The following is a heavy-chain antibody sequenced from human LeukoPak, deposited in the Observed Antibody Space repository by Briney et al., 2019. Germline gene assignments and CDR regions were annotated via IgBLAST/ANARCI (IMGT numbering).Heavy chain of an antibody. Sequence: SQTLSLTCTVSGGSISSGSYYWSWIRQPAGKGLEWIGRIYASGSTNYNPSLKSRVTISVDTSKNQFSLKLSSVTAADTAVYYCARVPFYYGSGSYPVGSIWGQGTMVTVSS. V-gene: IGHV4-61*02. CDR2: IYASGST. CDR1: GGSISSGSYY. J-gene: IGHJ3*02. CDR3: ARVPFYYGSGSYPVGSI. D-gene: IGHD3-10*01.